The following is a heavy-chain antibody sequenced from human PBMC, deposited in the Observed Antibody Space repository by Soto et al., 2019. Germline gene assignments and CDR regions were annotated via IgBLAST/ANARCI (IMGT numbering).Heavy chain of an antibody. J-gene: IGHJ6*02. Sequence: SQTLSLTCVGSGDTFSRNSVACTLVRQSPSRGLEWLGRTYYMSRRYIDYAVSVRSRIDINADTSKNQVSLQLNSVTPEDTAVYYCARSEEDSDYYYYGMDGWGQGTTVTFSS. CDR3: ARSEEDSDYYYYGMDG. CDR2: TYYMSRRYI. V-gene: IGHV6-1*01. CDR1: GDTFSRNSVA. D-gene: IGHD2-15*01.